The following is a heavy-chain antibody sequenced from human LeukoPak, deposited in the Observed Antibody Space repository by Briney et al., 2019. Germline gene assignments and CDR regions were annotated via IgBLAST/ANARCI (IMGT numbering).Heavy chain of an antibody. CDR1: DDSMTGYY. D-gene: IGHD2-15*01. CDR2: IFHSGDT. CDR3: ARQPYRSGAYYFDY. Sequence: SETLSLTCTASDDSMTGYYWSWIRQPPGKGLEWVAYIFHSGDTNYNPSLRSRITISIDTSKNQFSLKLRSVTAADTAVYYCARQPYRSGAYYFDYWGQGTLITVSS. V-gene: IGHV4-59*08. J-gene: IGHJ4*02.